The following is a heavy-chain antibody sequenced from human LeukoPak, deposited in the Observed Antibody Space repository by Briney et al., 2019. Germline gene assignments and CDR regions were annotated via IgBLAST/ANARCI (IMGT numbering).Heavy chain of an antibody. D-gene: IGHD1-26*01. CDR3: VRDRIVGATLDWYFDL. J-gene: IGHJ2*01. V-gene: IGHV3-30*04. CDR2: ISFDGSNK. CDR1: GFTFSSYA. Sequence: GGSLRLSCAASGFTFSSYAMHWVRQAPGKGLEWVAVISFDGSNKYYADSVKGRFTISRDNSRNTLYLQMNSLRAEDTAVYYCVRDRIVGATLDWYFDLWGRGTLVTVSS.